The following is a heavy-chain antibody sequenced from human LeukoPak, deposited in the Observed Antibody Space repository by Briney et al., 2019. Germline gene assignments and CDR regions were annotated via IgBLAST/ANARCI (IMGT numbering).Heavy chain of an antibody. CDR2: IYHSGST. D-gene: IGHD5-18*01. Sequence: KPSETLSLTCAVSGYSISSGYYWGWIRQPPGKGLEWIGSIYHSGSTYYNPSLKSRVTISVDTSKNQFSLKLSSVTAADTAVYYSARHVAMVRGEDYWGQGTPVTVSS. J-gene: IGHJ4*02. V-gene: IGHV4-38-2*01. CDR3: ARHVAMVRGEDY. CDR1: GYSISSGYY.